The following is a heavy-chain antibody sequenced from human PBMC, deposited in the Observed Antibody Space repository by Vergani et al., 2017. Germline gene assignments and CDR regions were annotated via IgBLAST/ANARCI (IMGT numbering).Heavy chain of an antibody. J-gene: IGHJ4*02. V-gene: IGHV2-5*02. D-gene: IGHD3-22*01. CDR3: AHTAYYYDSSGYYYEDY. Sequence: QITLKESGPTLVKPTQTLTLTCTFSGFSLSTSGVGVGWIRQPPGKALEWLALIYWDDAKRYSPSLKSRLTITKDTSKNQVVLTMTNMDPVDTATYYCAHTAYYYDSSGYYYEDYWGQGTLVTVSS. CDR1: GFSLSTSGVG. CDR2: IYWDDAK.